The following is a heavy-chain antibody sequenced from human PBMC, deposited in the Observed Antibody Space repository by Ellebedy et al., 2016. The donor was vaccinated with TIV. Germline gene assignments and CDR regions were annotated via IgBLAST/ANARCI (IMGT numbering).Heavy chain of an antibody. D-gene: IGHD4-17*01. CDR2: IKQDESEK. Sequence: GGSLRLSCGASGFSFRSYWMTWVRQAPGKGLEWVANIKQDESEKFYVDSVTGRFTISRDNAKNSLYLQMNSLRAEDTAVYYCATDGSYGDYLSPTHAFVMWGQGTVVTVSA. CDR3: ATDGSYGDYLSPTHAFVM. CDR1: GFSFRSYW. J-gene: IGHJ3*02. V-gene: IGHV3-7*01.